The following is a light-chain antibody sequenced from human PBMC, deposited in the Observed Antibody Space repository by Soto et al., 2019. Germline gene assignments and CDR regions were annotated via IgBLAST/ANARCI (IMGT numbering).Light chain of an antibody. J-gene: IGLJ1*01. CDR3: FSFTTTSTHV. V-gene: IGLV2-14*01. CDR1: SEDIGAYDY. Sequence: QSVLTQPASVSASPGQSIFISCTGTSEDIGAYDYVSWYQQHPGKAPKLILYAVNDRPSGVSSRFSGSKSGNTASLTISGVQPDDEAEYFCFSFTTTSTHVFGTGTKVTVL. CDR2: AVN.